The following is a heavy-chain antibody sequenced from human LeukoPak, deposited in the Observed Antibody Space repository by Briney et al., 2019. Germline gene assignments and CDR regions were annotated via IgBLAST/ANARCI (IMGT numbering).Heavy chain of an antibody. J-gene: IGHJ4*01. Sequence: GGSLRLSCAASGFSFSSYEMNWVRQVPGKGLEWVSYISNSGTTMYYADSVKGRFTISRDNAKDSLYLQMNSLRAEDTALYYCAREGRVPYWGHGTLVTVSS. CDR2: ISNSGTTM. D-gene: IGHD1-26*01. CDR3: AREGRVPY. CDR1: GFSFSSYE. V-gene: IGHV3-48*03.